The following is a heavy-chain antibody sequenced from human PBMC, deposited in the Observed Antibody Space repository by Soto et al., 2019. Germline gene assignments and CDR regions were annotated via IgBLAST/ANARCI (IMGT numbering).Heavy chain of an antibody. CDR1: GGSISSYY. CDR3: ARGAYYDFWSGYFGMDV. Sequence: PSETLSLTCTVSGGSISSYYWSWIRQPPGKGLEWIGYIYYSGSTNYNPSLKSRVTISVDTSKNQFSLKLSSVTAADTAVYYCARGAYYDFWSGYFGMDVWRQGTTVTVSS. D-gene: IGHD3-3*01. J-gene: IGHJ6*02. CDR2: IYYSGST. V-gene: IGHV4-59*01.